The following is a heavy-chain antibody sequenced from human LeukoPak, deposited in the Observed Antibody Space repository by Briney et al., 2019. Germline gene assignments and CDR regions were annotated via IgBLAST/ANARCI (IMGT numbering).Heavy chain of an antibody. CDR2: IYYSGST. Sequence: SETLSLTCTVSGGSISSYYWSWIRQPPGKGLEWIGYIYYSGSTNYNPSLKSRVTISVDTSTNQFSLKLSSVTAADTAVYDCAGEVRRYFDSLDYYYYGMDVWGQGTTVTVSS. CDR1: GGSISSYY. J-gene: IGHJ6*02. D-gene: IGHD3-9*01. V-gene: IGHV4-59*01. CDR3: AGEVRRYFDSLDYYYYGMDV.